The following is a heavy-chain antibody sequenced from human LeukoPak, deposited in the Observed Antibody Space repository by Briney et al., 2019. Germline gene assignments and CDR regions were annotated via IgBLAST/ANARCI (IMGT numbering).Heavy chain of an antibody. J-gene: IGHJ4*02. D-gene: IGHD5-18*01. CDR3: ARETWIQLWSNSFDY. CDR1: GFTFSSYS. V-gene: IGHV3-21*01. CDR2: ISSSSSYI. Sequence: GGSLRLSCAASGFTFSSYSMNWVRQAPGKGLEWVSSISSSSSYIYYADSVKGRFTISRDNAKNSLYLQMNSLRAEDTAVYYCARETWIQLWSNSFDYWGQGTLVTVSS.